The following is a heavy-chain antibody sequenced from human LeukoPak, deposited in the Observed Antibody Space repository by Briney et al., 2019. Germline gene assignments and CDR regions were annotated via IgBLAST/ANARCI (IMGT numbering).Heavy chain of an antibody. D-gene: IGHD6-19*01. CDR1: GGSISSYY. V-gene: IGHV4-59*08. CDR2: IYYSGST. CDR3: AGAVAGTIPHYYYYGMDV. J-gene: IGHJ6*02. Sequence: SETLSLTCTVSGGSISSYYWSWIRQPPGKGLEWIGYIYYSGSTNYNPSLKSRVTISVDTSKNQFSLKLSSVTAADTAVYYRAGAVAGTIPHYYYYGMDVWGQGTTVTVSS.